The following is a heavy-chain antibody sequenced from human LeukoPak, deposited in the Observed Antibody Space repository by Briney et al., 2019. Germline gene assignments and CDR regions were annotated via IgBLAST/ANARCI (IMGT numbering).Heavy chain of an antibody. V-gene: IGHV3-23*01. D-gene: IGHD3-22*01. CDR2: ISDTGGRT. CDR1: GITLSNYG. Sequence: PGGSLRLSCAVSGITLSNYGMTWVRQAPGKGLEWVEGISDTGGRTNYADSVKGRFTISRDNPKNTLYLQMNSLRAEDTAVYFCAKRGVVIRVILVGFHKEAYYFDSWGQGALVTVSS. CDR3: AKRGVVIRVILVGFHKEAYYFDS. J-gene: IGHJ4*02.